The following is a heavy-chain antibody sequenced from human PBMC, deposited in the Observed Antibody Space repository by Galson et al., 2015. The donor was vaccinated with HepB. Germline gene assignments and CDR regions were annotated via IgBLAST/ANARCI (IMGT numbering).Heavy chain of an antibody. CDR3: ARDRVIAARYYGMDV. CDR1: GFTFSSYA. J-gene: IGHJ6*02. Sequence: SLRLSCAASGFTFSSYAMHWVRQAPGKGLEWVAVISYDGSNKYYADSVKGRFTISRDNSKNTLYLRMNSLRAEDTAVYYCARDRVIAARYYGMDVWGQGTTVTVSS. CDR2: ISYDGSNK. V-gene: IGHV3-30-3*01. D-gene: IGHD6-6*01.